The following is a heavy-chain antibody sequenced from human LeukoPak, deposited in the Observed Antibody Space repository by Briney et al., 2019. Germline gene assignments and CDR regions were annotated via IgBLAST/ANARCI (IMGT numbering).Heavy chain of an antibody. CDR3: ARDLYGDIGMDY. D-gene: IGHD4-17*01. J-gene: IGHJ4*02. V-gene: IGHV3-21*01. CDR2: ISSSSSYI. CDR1: GFTFSSYT. Sequence: GGSLRLSCAASGFTFSSYTMNWVRQAPGKGLEWVSSISSSSSYIYYADSVKGRFTISRDNAKNSLYLQMNSLRAEDTAVYYCARDLYGDIGMDYWGREPWSPSPQ.